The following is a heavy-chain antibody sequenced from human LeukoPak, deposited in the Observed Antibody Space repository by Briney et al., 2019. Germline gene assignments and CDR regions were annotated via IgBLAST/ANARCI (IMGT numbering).Heavy chain of an antibody. CDR1: GYTFTSYY. J-gene: IGHJ4*02. V-gene: IGHV1-46*01. Sequence: ASVKVSCKASGYTFTSYYMHWVRQAPEQGLEWMGIINPSGGSTSYAQKFQGRVTMTRDMSTSTVYMELSSLRSEDTAVYYCARDRGTVVTGIDYWGQGTLVTVSS. D-gene: IGHD4-23*01. CDR3: ARDRGTVVTGIDY. CDR2: INPSGGST.